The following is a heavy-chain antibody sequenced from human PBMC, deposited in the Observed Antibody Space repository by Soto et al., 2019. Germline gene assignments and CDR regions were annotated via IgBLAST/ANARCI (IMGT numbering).Heavy chain of an antibody. V-gene: IGHV3-30-3*01. J-gene: IGHJ5*02. CDR2: ISYDGRNK. CDR1: GFTSSSYA. CDR3: ARDRELATSGWFDP. Sequence: GGSLRHSWKTSGFTSSSYAEHRWRQAPAMGLEWVAVISYDGRNKYYADSVKGRFTISRDNSKNTLYLQMNSLRAEDTAVYYCARDRELATSGWFDPWGQGT. D-gene: IGHD2-2*01.